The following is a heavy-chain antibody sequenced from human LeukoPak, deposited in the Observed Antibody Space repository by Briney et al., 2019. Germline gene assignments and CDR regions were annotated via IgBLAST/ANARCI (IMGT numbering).Heavy chain of an antibody. CDR2: ISYTGST. V-gene: IGHV4-61*01. CDR3: ARQNNFFAP. Sequence: SETLSLTCSVSGGSISSDSYYWTWIRQPPGKGLEWIGYISYTGSTKYNPSLKSRVTISVDTSKNQFSLRLSSVTAADTAVYYCARQNNFFAPWGQGTLVTVSS. CDR1: GGSISSDSYY. D-gene: IGHD1-20*01. J-gene: IGHJ5*02.